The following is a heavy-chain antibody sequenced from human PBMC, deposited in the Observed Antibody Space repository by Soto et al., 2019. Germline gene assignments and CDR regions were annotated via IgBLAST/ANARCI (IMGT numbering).Heavy chain of an antibody. V-gene: IGHV4-34*01. J-gene: IGHJ6*02. CDR2: INHSGST. D-gene: IGHD3-22*01. CDR1: GGSFSGYY. Sequence: SETLSLTCAVYGGSFSGYYWSWIRQPPGKGLEWIGEINHSGSTNYNPSLKSRVTISVDTSKNQFSLKLSSVTAADTAVYYCARQRYYYDSSGYLYYYGMDFWGQGTTVPVSS. CDR3: ARQRYYYDSSGYLYYYGMDF.